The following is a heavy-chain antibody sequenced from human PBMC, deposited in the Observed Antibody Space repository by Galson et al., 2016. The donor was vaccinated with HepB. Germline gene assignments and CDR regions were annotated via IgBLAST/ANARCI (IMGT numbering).Heavy chain of an antibody. CDR1: GLSFSSHD. D-gene: IGHD3-10*01. CDR2: IHYDGIAT. J-gene: IGHJ4*02. Sequence: SLRLSCAASGLSFSSHDMHWVRQVPVKGLEWVAVIHYDGIATFYADSVKSRFTISRDTSTNTLYLQMNSLTAEDTAVYYCARGAWYGSTETGYWGQGTLVTVSS. CDR3: ARGAWYGSTETGY. V-gene: IGHV3-33*08.